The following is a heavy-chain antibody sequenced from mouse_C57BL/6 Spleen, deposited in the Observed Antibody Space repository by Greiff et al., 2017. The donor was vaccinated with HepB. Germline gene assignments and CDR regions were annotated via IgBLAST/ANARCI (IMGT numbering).Heavy chain of an antibody. D-gene: IGHD3-3*01. CDR3: ARGGDVETLFDY. J-gene: IGHJ2*01. CDR2: IYPRSGNT. V-gene: IGHV1-81*01. Sequence: VQLQQSGAELARPGASVKLSCKASGYNFTSYGISWVKQRTGQGLEWIGEIYPRSGNTYYNEKFKGKSTLTADKSSSTAYMALRSLTSEDSAVYFCARGGDVETLFDYWGQGTTLTVSS. CDR1: GYNFTSYG.